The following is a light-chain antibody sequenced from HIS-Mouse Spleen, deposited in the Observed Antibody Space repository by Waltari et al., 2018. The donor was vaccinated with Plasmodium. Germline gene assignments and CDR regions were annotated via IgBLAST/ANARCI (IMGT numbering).Light chain of an antibody. V-gene: IGLV2-11*01. J-gene: IGLJ1*01. CDR1: SSDVGGYNY. CDR2: DVS. CDR3: CSYAGSYTYV. Sequence: QSALTQPRSVSGSPGQSVTISCTGTSSDVGGYNYVSWYQQHPGKAPKLMIYDVSKRSSGVPYRCSGSKSGNTASLTISGLQAEDEADYYCCSYAGSYTYVFGTGTKVTVL.